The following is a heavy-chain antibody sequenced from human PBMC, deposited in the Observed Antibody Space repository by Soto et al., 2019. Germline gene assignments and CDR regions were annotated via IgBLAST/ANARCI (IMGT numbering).Heavy chain of an antibody. D-gene: IGHD3-10*01. Sequence: QVQLVASGGGVVQPGRSLSLSCAACGFTLSGHGLHWVRQAPGKGLEWVAVVTHDGTERHYPDSVKGRFTITRDISKNTFYLQMNSLRVEDTAMYYCAREKNSGYYRTVDYWGQGTLVTVSS. V-gene: IGHV3-30*03. CDR1: GFTLSGHG. CDR3: AREKNSGYYRTVDY. CDR2: VTHDGTER. J-gene: IGHJ4*02.